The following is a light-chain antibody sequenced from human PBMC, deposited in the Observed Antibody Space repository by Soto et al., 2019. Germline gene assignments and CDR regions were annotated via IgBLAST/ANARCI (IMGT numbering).Light chain of an antibody. J-gene: IGLJ1*01. CDR3: RAYTSSSTLYV. CDR1: SSDVGGYSY. Sequence: QSALTQPASVSGSPGQSITISCTGTSSDVGGYSYVSWYQQHPDKAPKLMIYDVSNRPSGVSDRFSGSKSGNTASLTISGLQAEDEADDYCRAYTSSSTLYVFGTGTKLTGL. V-gene: IGLV2-14*01. CDR2: DVS.